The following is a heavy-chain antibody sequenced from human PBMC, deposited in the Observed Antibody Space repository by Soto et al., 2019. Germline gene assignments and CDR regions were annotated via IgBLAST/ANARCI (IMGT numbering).Heavy chain of an antibody. CDR1: GYTFTSYD. Sequence: QVQLVLYGSEVKKPGASVKVSCKASGYTFTSYDINWVRQASGQGLEWMGWMNPNSGNTGYAQKFQGRVTMTRNTSKRTAYMELSSLRSEDTAVYYCARGRGHSSGWYGDYWGQGTLVTVSS. D-gene: IGHD6-19*01. V-gene: IGHV1-8*01. J-gene: IGHJ4*02. CDR3: ARGRGHSSGWYGDY. CDR2: MNPNSGNT.